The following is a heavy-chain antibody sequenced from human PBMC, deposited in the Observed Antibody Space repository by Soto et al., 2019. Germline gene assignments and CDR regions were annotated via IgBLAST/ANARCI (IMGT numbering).Heavy chain of an antibody. Sequence: SETLSLTCAVYGGSFSGYYWSWIRQPPGKGLEWIGEINHSGSTNYNPSLKSRVTISVDTSKNQFSLKLSSVTAADTAVYYCARKGVFYDFWSGYSAYFDYWGQGTLVTVSS. CDR3: ARKGVFYDFWSGYSAYFDY. J-gene: IGHJ4*02. D-gene: IGHD3-3*01. CDR1: GGSFSGYY. CDR2: INHSGST. V-gene: IGHV4-34*01.